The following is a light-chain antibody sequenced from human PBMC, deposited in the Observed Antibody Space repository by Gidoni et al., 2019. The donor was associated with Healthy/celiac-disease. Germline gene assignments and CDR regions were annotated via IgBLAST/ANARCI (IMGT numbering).Light chain of an antibody. Sequence: DIGMRQSSLSRPVTPGEPASISCRSSQSLLHSNGYNYLDWYLQKPGQSPQLLIYLGSNRASGVPDRFSGSGSGTDFTLKISRVEAEDVGVYYCMQALQTPFTFGGGTKVEIK. V-gene: IGKV2-28*01. CDR1: QSLLHSNGYNY. CDR3: MQALQTPFT. CDR2: LGS. J-gene: IGKJ4*01.